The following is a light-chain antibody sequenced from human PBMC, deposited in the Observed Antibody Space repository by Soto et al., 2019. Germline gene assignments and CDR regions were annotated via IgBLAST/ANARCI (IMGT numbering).Light chain of an antibody. CDR1: QSVSGY. CDR2: GAS. CDR3: QQRTNWPARYT. V-gene: IGKV3-11*01. Sequence: EIVLTQSPSTLYLSPGERATLSCRASQSVSGYIAWYQQKPGQAPRLLIYGASNRATGIPTRFSGSGSGTDFSLTISSLEPEDFAVYFCQQRTNWPARYTFGQGTKLEIK. J-gene: IGKJ2*01.